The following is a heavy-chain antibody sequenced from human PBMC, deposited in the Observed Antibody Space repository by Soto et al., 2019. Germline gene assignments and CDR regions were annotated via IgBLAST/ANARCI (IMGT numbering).Heavy chain of an antibody. V-gene: IGHV1-8*01. CDR2: MNPSSGNT. J-gene: IGHJ3*02. CDR3: AREGVGCSGGSCYSVDAFDI. CDR1: GYTFTSYD. Sequence: QVQLVQSGAEVKKPGASVKVSCKASGYTFTSYDINWVRQATGQGLEWMGWMNPSSGNTGYAQKFQGRVTMTRNTSISTAYMELSSLRSEDTAVYYCAREGVGCSGGSCYSVDAFDIWGQGTMVTVSS. D-gene: IGHD2-15*01.